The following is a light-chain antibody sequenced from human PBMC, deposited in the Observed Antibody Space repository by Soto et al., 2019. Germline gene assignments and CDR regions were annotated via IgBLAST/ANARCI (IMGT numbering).Light chain of an antibody. CDR1: QGISNY. CDR3: QKYNSAPYT. Sequence: DIQMTQSPSSLSASVGDRVIIPCRASQGISNYLAWYQQKPGKVPKLLIYAASTLQSGVPSRFSGSGSGTDFTLTISSLQPEDVATYYCQKYNSAPYTFGQGTRLEIK. V-gene: IGKV1-27*01. J-gene: IGKJ5*01. CDR2: AAS.